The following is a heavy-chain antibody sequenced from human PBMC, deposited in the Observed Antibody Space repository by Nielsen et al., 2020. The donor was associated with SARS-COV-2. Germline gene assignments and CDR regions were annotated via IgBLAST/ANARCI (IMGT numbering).Heavy chain of an antibody. V-gene: IGHV1-8*01. CDR2: MNPNSGNT. Sequence: WVRQAPGHGLEWMGWMNPNSGNTGYAQKFQGRVTMTRNTSISTAYMELSSLRSEDTAVYYCARGTGDTSLDYYYYYGTDVWGQGTTVTVSS. J-gene: IGHJ6*02. CDR3: ARGTGDTSLDYYYYYGTDV. D-gene: IGHD2-2*01.